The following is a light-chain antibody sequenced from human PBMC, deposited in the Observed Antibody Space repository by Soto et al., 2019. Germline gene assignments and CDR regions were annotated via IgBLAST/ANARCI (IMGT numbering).Light chain of an antibody. CDR3: SSYTSSRTPYV. J-gene: IGLJ1*01. CDR1: SSDVGGYNY. V-gene: IGLV2-14*01. Sequence: QPVLTQPASVSGSPGQSITISCTGTSSDVGGYNYVSWYQQHPGKAPKLMIYEVSNRPSGVSNRFSGSKSGNTASLTISGLRAEDEADYYCSSYTSSRTPYVFGTGTKLTVL. CDR2: EVS.